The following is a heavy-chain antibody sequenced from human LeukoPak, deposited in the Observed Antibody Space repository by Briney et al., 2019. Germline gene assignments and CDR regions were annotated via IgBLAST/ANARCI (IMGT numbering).Heavy chain of an antibody. D-gene: IGHD3-22*01. J-gene: IGHJ6*03. CDR3: ARDSYDSSGYYTSRYYYYYMDV. CDR1: GFTFSSYG. V-gene: IGHV3-33*01. Sequence: GGSLRLSCAASGFTFSSYGMHWVRQAPGKGLEWVAVIWYDGSNKYYADSVKGRFTISRDNSKNTLYLQMNSLRAEDTAVYYCARDSYDSSGYYTSRYYYYYMDVWGKGTTVTVSS. CDR2: IWYDGSNK.